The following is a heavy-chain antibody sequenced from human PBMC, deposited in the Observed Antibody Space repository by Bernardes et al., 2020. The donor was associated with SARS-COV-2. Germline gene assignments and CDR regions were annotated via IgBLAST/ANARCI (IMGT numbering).Heavy chain of an antibody. CDR1: GYTFPSYV. CDR2: ISAYNGNT. D-gene: IGHD3-10*01. J-gene: IGHJ5*02. Sequence: ASVKVSCQASGYTFPSYVISWVRQAPGQGLAWMGWISAYNGNTNYAQMPQGRVTLTTDTSQSTAYIEPRSLRSDDTAVDYCARQLWFGELSTFDPCGQGNVVTVSS. CDR3: ARQLWFGELSTFDP. V-gene: IGHV1-18*01.